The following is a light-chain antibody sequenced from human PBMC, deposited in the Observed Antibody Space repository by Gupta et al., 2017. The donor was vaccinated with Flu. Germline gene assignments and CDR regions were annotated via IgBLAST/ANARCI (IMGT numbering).Light chain of an antibody. J-gene: IGKJ5*01. CDR2: DAS. CDR3: QQYKNWPPSFT. CDR1: QSVRSD. Sequence: EIVMTQSPATLSVSPGERATLSCRASQSVRSDLAWYQQRPGQAPRLLIYDASTRVTGVPARFSGGGSETEFTLTISSLQSEDFAVYYGQQYKNWPPSFTFGQGTRLEIK. V-gene: IGKV3-15*01.